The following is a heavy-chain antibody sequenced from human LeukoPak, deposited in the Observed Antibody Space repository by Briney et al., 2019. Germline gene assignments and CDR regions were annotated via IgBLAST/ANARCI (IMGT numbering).Heavy chain of an antibody. CDR1: SYTFTNYA. J-gene: IGHJ5*02. V-gene: IGHV1-18*01. Sequence: ASVKVSCKASSYTFTNYAITWVRQAPGQGPEWMGWISPYNGDRRDALKFQDRVTMTTDTSTTTAYMELRSLRSDDTAVYYCARLRLGELSLGFDPWGQGTLVTVSS. CDR2: ISPYNGDR. D-gene: IGHD3-16*02. CDR3: ARLRLGELSLGFDP.